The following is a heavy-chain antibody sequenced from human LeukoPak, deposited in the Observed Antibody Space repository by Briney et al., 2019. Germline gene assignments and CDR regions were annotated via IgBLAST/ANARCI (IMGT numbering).Heavy chain of an antibody. CDR1: GDSISYHNYY. CDR3: ARLRAMAGHRGGFDF. D-gene: IGHD6-19*01. Sequence: SETLSLTCAVSGDSISYHNYYWDWIRQPPGKGLEWIGTVYYTGNTYYNPSLKSRVAISVDTSKNQFSLQLTSMTAADTAVYYCARLRAMAGHRGGFDFWGRGTMVTVSS. CDR2: VYYTGNT. J-gene: IGHJ3*01. V-gene: IGHV4-39*01.